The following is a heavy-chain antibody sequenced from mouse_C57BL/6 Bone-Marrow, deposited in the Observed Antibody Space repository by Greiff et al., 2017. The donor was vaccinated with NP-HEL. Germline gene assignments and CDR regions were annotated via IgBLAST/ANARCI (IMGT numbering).Heavy chain of an antibody. Sequence: EVQLVESGGGLVQSGRSLRLSCATSGFTFSDFYMEWVRQAPGKGLEWIAASRNKANDYTTEYSASVKGRFIVSRDTSQSILYLQMNALRAEDTAIYYCARDADSNYGYYAMDYWGQGTSVTVSS. D-gene: IGHD2-5*01. CDR2: SRNKANDYTT. CDR3: ARDADSNYGYYAMDY. J-gene: IGHJ4*01. CDR1: GFTFSDFY. V-gene: IGHV7-1*01.